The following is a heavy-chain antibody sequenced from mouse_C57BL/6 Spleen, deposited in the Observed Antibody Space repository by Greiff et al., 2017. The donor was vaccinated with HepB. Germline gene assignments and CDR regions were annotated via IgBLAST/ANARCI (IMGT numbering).Heavy chain of an antibody. CDR1: GYTFTSYW. CDR2: IDPSDSYT. CDR3: ARTLYDYYAMDY. D-gene: IGHD2-3*01. J-gene: IGHJ4*01. Sequence: VKLQQPGAELVKPGASVKLSCKASGYTFTSYWMQWVNQRPGQGLEWIGEIDPSDSYTNYNQKFKGKATLTVDTSSSTAYMQLSSLTSEDSAVYYCARTLYDYYAMDYWGQGTSVTVSS. V-gene: IGHV1-50*01.